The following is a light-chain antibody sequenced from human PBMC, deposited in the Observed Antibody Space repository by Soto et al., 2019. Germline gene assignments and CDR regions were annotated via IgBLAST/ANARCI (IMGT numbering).Light chain of an antibody. Sequence: DIVLTQSPGTLSLSPGERATLSCRASQSVGSNYLAWYQQKPGQAPRLLIYGAFSRATGIPDRFSGSGSGTDFTLTITRLEPADFAVYYCQHYGSTVYTFGQGTKLEIK. CDR3: QHYGSTVYT. V-gene: IGKV3-20*01. CDR2: GAF. CDR1: QSVGSNY. J-gene: IGKJ2*01.